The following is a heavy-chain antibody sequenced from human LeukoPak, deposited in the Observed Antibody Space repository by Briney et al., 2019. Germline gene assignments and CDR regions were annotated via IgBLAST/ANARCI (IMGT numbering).Heavy chain of an antibody. CDR1: GASISSYY. CDR2: IYTSGNT. D-gene: IGHD1-1*01. J-gene: IGHJ5*02. Sequence: SETLSLTCTVPGASISSYYWSWIRQPAGKGLEWIGRIYTSGNTSYNPSLKSRVTMSVDTSKNQFSLKLSSVTAADTAVYYCARDAFSGGTRFDPWGQGTLVTVSS. V-gene: IGHV4-4*07. CDR3: ARDAFSGGTRFDP.